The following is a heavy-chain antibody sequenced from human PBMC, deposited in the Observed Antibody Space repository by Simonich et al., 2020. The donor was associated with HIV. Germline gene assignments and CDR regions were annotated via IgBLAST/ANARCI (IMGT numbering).Heavy chain of an antibody. CDR2: INHSGST. CDR3: ARSTGYDLDY. Sequence: QVQLQQWGAGLLKPSETLSLTCAVYGGSFSGYYWTWIRQPPGKGLEWMGEINHSGSTDDNPSLKRRVTISVDTSKNQFSRKLSAVTAADTAVYYCARSTGYDLDYWGQGTLVTVSS. J-gene: IGHJ4*02. V-gene: IGHV4-34*01. D-gene: IGHD5-12*01. CDR1: GGSFSGYY.